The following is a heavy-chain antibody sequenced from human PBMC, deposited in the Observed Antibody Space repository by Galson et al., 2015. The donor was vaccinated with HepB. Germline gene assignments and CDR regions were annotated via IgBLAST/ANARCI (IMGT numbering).Heavy chain of an antibody. D-gene: IGHD6-19*01. Sequence: TLSLTCAVYGGSFSGYYWSWIRQPPGKGLEWIGEINHSGSTNYNPSLKSRVTISVDTSKNQFSLKLSSVTAADTAVYYCARGARSSGWPLDYWGQGTLVTVSS. CDR2: INHSGST. V-gene: IGHV4-34*01. CDR3: ARGARSSGWPLDY. J-gene: IGHJ4*02. CDR1: GGSFSGYY.